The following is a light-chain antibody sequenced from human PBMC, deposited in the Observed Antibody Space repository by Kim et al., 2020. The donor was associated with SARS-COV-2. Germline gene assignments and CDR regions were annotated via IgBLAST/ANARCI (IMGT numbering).Light chain of an antibody. V-gene: IGLV3-19*01. Sequence: SSELTQDPAVSVALGQTVRITCQGDSLRSYYATWYQQKPRQAPVLFIYGRNNRPSGIPDRFSGSTSGNTASLTISGAQAEDEADFYCQSRDSGGKVIFGGGTKVTVL. CDR1: SLRSYY. CDR3: QSRDSGGKVI. J-gene: IGLJ2*01. CDR2: GRN.